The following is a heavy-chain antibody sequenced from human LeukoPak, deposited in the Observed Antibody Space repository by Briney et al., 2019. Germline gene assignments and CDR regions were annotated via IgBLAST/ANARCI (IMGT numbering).Heavy chain of an antibody. D-gene: IGHD2-15*01. V-gene: IGHV3-11*01. J-gene: IGHJ6*02. CDR1: GFTFSDYY. CDR3: ARDLRDIVVVVAAHPSRYYGMDV. Sequence: GGSLRLSCAASGFTFSDYYMSWIRQAPGKGLEWVSYISSSGSTIYYADSVKGRFTISRDNAKNSLYLQMNSLRAEDTAVHYCARDLRDIVVVVAAHPSRYYGMDVWGQGTTVTVSS. CDR2: ISSSGSTI.